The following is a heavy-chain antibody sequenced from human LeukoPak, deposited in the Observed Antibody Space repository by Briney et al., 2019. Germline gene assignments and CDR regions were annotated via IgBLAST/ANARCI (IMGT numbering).Heavy chain of an antibody. CDR1: GGSFSGYY. Sequence: SETLSLTCAVYGGSFSGYYWSWIRQPPGKRLEWIGEINHSGSTNYNPSLKSRVTISVDTSKNQFSLKLSSVTAADTAVYYCAREGYYYDSSGYSGLDYWGQGTLVTVSS. J-gene: IGHJ4*02. CDR2: INHSGST. CDR3: AREGYYYDSSGYSGLDY. D-gene: IGHD3-22*01. V-gene: IGHV4-34*01.